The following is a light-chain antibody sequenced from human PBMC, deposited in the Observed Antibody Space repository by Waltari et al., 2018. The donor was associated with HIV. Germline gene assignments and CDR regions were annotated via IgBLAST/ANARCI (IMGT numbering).Light chain of an antibody. J-gene: IGLJ3*02. CDR1: SSHIGDFS. V-gene: IGLV1-47*01. Sequence: QSVLTQPLSASGTPGQRVTISCSGSSSHIGDFSVSWYQHLPGAAPKLLIYANNQRPSGVPDRFSGSMFGTSASLAISGLRSEDEAVYSCAVWDDSLRGGVFGGGTKLTVL. CDR2: ANN. CDR3: AVWDDSLRGGV.